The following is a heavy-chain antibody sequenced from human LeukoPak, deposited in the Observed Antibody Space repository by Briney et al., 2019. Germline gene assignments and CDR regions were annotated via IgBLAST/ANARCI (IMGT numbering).Heavy chain of an antibody. CDR3: ARGNKYSSSWLWGYYFDY. CDR2: INHSGST. CDR1: GGSFSGYY. D-gene: IGHD6-13*01. J-gene: IGHJ4*02. Sequence: SETLSLTCAVHGGSFSGYYWSWIRQPPGKGLEWIGEINHSGSTNYNPSLKSRVTISVDTSKNQFSLKLSSVTAADTAVYYCARGNKYSSSWLWGYYFDYWGQGTLVTVSS. V-gene: IGHV4-34*01.